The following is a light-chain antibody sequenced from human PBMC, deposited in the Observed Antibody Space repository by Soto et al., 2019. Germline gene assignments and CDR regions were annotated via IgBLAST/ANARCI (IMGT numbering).Light chain of an antibody. CDR1: SSDVGGYNF. V-gene: IGLV2-18*02. J-gene: IGLJ2*01. CDR2: EVN. CDR3: SSYTSSSTRV. Sequence: QSALTQPPSASGSPGQSVTISCTGTSSDVGGYNFVSWYQQYPGKVPKLMVYEVNKRPSGVPDRFSGSKSGNTASLTISGLQAEDEADYYCSSYTSSSTRVFGGGTKLTVL.